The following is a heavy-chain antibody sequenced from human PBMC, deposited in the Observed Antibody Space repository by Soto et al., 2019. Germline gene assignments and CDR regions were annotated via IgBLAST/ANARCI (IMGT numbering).Heavy chain of an antibody. J-gene: IGHJ6*02. CDR3: AREYAPSYSRSWYRGYYYYYGMDV. D-gene: IGHD6-13*01. CDR2: ISAYNGNT. CDR1: GYTFTSYG. V-gene: IGHV1-18*04. Sequence: ASVKVSCKASGYTFTSYGISWVRQAPGQGLEWMGWISAYNGNTNYAQKLQGRVTMTTDTSTSTAYMELRSLRSDDTAVYYCAREYAPSYSRSWYRGYYYYYGMDVWGQGTTVTVSS.